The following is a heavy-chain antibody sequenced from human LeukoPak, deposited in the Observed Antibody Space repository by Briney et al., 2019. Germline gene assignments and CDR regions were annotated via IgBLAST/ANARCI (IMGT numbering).Heavy chain of an antibody. CDR3: ARLMAAAGPRGAFDI. J-gene: IGHJ3*02. Sequence: SETLSLTCTVSGGSISSYYWSWIRQPPGKGLEWIGYIYYSGSTNYNPSLKSRVTISVDTSKNQFSLKLSSVTAADTAVYYCARLMAAAGPRGAFDIWGQGTMVTVSS. D-gene: IGHD6-13*01. CDR2: IYYSGST. CDR1: GGSISSYY. V-gene: IGHV4-59*01.